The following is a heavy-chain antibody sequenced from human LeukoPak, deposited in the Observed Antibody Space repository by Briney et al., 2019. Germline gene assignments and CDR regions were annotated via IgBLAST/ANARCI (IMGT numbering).Heavy chain of an antibody. CDR3: ARHVVRVAAHYYYYMDV. Sequence: GESLKISCKGSGYSFTSYWIGWVRQMPGKGLEWMGIIYPGDSDTRYSPSFQGQVTISADKSISTAYLQWSSLKASDTAIYYCARHVVRVAAHYYYYMDVWGKGTTVTVSS. CDR2: IYPGDSDT. D-gene: IGHD2-15*01. J-gene: IGHJ6*03. CDR1: GYSFTSYW. V-gene: IGHV5-51*01.